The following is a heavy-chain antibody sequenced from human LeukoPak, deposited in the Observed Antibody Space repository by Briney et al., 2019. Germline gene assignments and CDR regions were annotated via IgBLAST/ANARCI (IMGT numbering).Heavy chain of an antibody. CDR1: GGSFSGYY. Sequence: SETLSLTCTVYGGSFSGYYWSWIRQPPGKGLEWIGEINHSGSTNYNPSLKSRVTISVDTSKNQFSLKLSSVTAADTAVYYCAGGAVYDILTVEYYFDYWGQGTLVTVSS. CDR2: INHSGST. J-gene: IGHJ4*02. V-gene: IGHV4-34*01. CDR3: AGGAVYDILTVEYYFDY. D-gene: IGHD3-9*01.